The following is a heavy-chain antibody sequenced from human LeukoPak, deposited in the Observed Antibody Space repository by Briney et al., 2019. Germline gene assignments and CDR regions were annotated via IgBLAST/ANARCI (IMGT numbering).Heavy chain of an antibody. CDR2: IYYSGST. J-gene: IGHJ4*02. V-gene: IGHV4-39*01. Sequence: SETLSLTCTVSGGSISSSSYYWGWIRQPPGKGLEWIGSIYYSGSTYYNPSLKSRVTISVDTSKNQFSLKLGSVTAADTAVYYCASRDYYDSSGYSYWGQGTLVTVSS. CDR3: ASRDYYDSSGYSY. CDR1: GGSISSSSYY. D-gene: IGHD3-22*01.